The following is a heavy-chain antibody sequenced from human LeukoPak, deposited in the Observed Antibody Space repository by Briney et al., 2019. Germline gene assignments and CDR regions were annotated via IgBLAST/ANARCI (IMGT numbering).Heavy chain of an antibody. V-gene: IGHV1-69*13. Sequence: SVKVSCKASGGTSSSYAISWVRQAPGQGLGWMGGIIPIFGTANYAQKFQGRVTITADESTSTAYMELSSLRSEDTAVYYCARDGDDSPFDYWGQGTLVTVSS. J-gene: IGHJ4*02. CDR2: IIPIFGTA. CDR3: ARDGDDSPFDY. D-gene: IGHD7-27*01. CDR1: GGTSSSYA.